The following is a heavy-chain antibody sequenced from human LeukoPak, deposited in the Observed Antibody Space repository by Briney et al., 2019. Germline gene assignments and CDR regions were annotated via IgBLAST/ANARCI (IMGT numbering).Heavy chain of an antibody. CDR3: ARGVMITFGGVPSGHDAFDI. J-gene: IGHJ3*02. CDR2: ISAHNGNT. V-gene: IGHV1-18*01. CDR1: GYTFTSYG. D-gene: IGHD3-16*01. Sequence: VASVKVSCKASGYTFTSYGISWVRQAPGQGLEWMGWISAHNGNTNYAQKLQGRVTMTTDTSTSTAYMELRSLRSDDTAVYYCARGVMITFGGVPSGHDAFDIWGQGTMVTVSS.